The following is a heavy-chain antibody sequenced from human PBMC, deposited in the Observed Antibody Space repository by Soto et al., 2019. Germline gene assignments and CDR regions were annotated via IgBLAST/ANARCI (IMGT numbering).Heavy chain of an antibody. CDR3: TTVRSLWFGEYYFDY. CDR2: IKSKIDGGTT. Sequence: GGSLRLSCAASGFTFSNAWMNWVRQAPGKGLEWVGRIKSKIDGGTTDYAAPVKGRFTISRDDSKNTLYLQMNSLKTEDTAVYYCTTVRSLWFGEYYFDYWGQGTLVTVSS. CDR1: GFTFSNAW. V-gene: IGHV3-15*07. D-gene: IGHD3-10*01. J-gene: IGHJ4*02.